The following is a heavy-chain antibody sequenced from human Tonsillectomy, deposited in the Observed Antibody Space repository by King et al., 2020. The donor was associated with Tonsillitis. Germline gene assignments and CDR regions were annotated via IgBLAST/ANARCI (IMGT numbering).Heavy chain of an antibody. J-gene: IGHJ5*02. D-gene: IGHD6-13*01. V-gene: IGHV4-39*07. CDR3: VGPGAQLVQSNSFT. CDR1: GGSISSSSYY. Sequence: VQLQESGPGLVKPSETLSLTCTVSGGSISSSSYYWGWIRQPPGKGLEWIGSIYYSGSTYYNPSLKSRVTISVDTSKNQFSLKLSSVTAADTAVYYCVGPGAQLVQSNSFTWGQGTLVTVSS. CDR2: IYYSGST.